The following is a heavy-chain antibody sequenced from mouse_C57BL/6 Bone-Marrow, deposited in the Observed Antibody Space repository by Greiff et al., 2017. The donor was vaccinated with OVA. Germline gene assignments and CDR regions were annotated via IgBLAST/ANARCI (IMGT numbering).Heavy chain of an antibody. Sequence: VQLKESGAELVKPGASVKLSCTASGFNIKDYYMHWVKQRTEQGLEWIGRIDPEDGETKYAPKFQGKATITADTSSNTAYLQLSSLTSEDTAVYYCAIVWLLLPLNYWYFDVWGTGTTVTVSS. V-gene: IGHV14-2*01. CDR3: AIVWLLLPLNYWYFDV. CDR1: GFNIKDYY. D-gene: IGHD2-3*01. CDR2: IDPEDGET. J-gene: IGHJ1*03.